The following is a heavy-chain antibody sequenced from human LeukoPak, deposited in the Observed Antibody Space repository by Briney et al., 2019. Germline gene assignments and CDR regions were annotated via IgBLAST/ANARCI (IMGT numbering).Heavy chain of an antibody. CDR2: IDSGGGST. J-gene: IGHJ4*02. V-gene: IGHV3-74*01. CDR1: GFTFSSHW. CDR3: AKDGGWLQSAYYFDY. D-gene: IGHD5-24*01. Sequence: PRGSLRLSCAASGFTFSSHWMHWVRQAPGKGLVWVSRIDSGGGSTIDADSVKGRFTISRDNSKNTVYLQMNSLKAEDTAVYYCAKDGGWLQSAYYFDYWGQGTLVTVSS.